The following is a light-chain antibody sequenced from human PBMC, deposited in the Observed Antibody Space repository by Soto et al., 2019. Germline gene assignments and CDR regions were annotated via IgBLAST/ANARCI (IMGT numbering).Light chain of an antibody. CDR2: DVT. J-gene: IGLJ2*01. CDR3: SSFASSNTVV. Sequence: QSALTQPASVSGSPGQSITIYCTGTSSDIGRYDYVSWYQHHPGKAPKLMIYDVTNRPSGVSNRFSGSKSANTASLTISGLQAEDEADYYCSSFASSNTVVFGGGTKLTVL. CDR1: SSDIGRYDY. V-gene: IGLV2-14*03.